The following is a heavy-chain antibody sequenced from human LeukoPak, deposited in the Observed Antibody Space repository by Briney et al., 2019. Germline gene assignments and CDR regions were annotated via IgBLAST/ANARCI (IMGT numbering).Heavy chain of an antibody. CDR2: IYTSGRT. D-gene: IGHD3-3*01. CDR3: ARAPDFWSGYSRHWYFDL. V-gene: IGHV4-61*02. CDR1: GGSISSGSYY. Sequence: PSETLSLTCAVSGGSISSGSYYWSWIRQPAGKGLEWIGRIYTSGRTNYNPSLKSRVTISVDTSKNQFSLKLSSVTAADPAVYYCARAPDFWSGYSRHWYFDLWGRGTLVTVSS. J-gene: IGHJ2*01.